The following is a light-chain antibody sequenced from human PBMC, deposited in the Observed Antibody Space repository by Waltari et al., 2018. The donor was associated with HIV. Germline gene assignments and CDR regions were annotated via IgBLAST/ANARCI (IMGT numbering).Light chain of an antibody. J-gene: IGLJ2*01. V-gene: IGLV1-47*01. CDR1: ISNIGTNF. CDR3: SSYTSSSTRVV. CDR2: RNS. Sequence: QSVLTQPPSASETPGQRVTISCSGSISNIGTNFVYWYQQLPGTAPKVLIYRNSQRPSGVPDRFSGSKSGTSASLAISGLRSEDEADYYCSSYTSSSTRVVFGGGTKLTVL.